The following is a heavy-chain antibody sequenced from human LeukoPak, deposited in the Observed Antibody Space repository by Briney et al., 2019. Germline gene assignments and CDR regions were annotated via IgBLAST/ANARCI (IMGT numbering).Heavy chain of an antibody. CDR2: VTWNSGII. Sequence: PGGSLRLSCAASGFTFDDYAMHWVRQAPGKGLEWVSGVTWNSGIIVYADSVRGRFTISRDNARNSLFLEMTSLRGDDTALYYCAKGKRSGLVYSAIDYWGQGTLVSVSS. D-gene: IGHD3/OR15-3a*01. J-gene: IGHJ4*02. CDR3: AKGKRSGLVYSAIDY. V-gene: IGHV3-9*01. CDR1: GFTFDDYA.